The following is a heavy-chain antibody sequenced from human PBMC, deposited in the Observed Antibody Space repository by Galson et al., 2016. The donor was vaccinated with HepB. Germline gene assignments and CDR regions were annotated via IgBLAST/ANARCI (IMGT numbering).Heavy chain of an antibody. D-gene: IGHD3-10*01. CDR2: ISGNGDNT. CDR3: AKHRLGYYDSGSPFDY. Sequence: SLRLSCAASGFTFSDHAMHWVRRAPGKGLDYVSAISGNGDNTHYADSVRGRFTISRDNSKNTLYLQMSSLRAEDAAIYYCAKHRLGYYDSGSPFDYWGQGTLVTVS. V-gene: IGHV3-64D*08. J-gene: IGHJ4*02. CDR1: GFTFSDHA.